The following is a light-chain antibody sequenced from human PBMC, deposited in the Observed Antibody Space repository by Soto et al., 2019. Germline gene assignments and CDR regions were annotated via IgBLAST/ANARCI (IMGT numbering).Light chain of an antibody. J-gene: IGKJ3*01. Sequence: DIQMTQSPSTLSASVGDRFTITCRASQSISSWLAWYQQKPGKAPKLLIYDASSLESGVPSRFSGSGSGTEFTLTISSLQPDDFATYYCQQYNSYSGTFGPGTTGDIK. CDR2: DAS. CDR3: QQYNSYSGT. V-gene: IGKV1-5*01. CDR1: QSISSW.